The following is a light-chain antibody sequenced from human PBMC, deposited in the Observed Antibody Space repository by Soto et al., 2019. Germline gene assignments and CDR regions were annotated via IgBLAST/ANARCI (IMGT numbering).Light chain of an antibody. CDR2: KNN. CDR3: APWDDSLSGYV. J-gene: IGLJ1*01. CDR1: SSNIGSNY. V-gene: IGLV1-47*01. Sequence: QSVLTEPPSASGSPGQRGTISWSGSSSNIGSNYVCWYQQLPGTAPKLLSYKNNQRPSGVPDRFSDSKSGTSASLAISGLRSEDEADYYCAPWDDSLSGYVFGTGPKVTVL.